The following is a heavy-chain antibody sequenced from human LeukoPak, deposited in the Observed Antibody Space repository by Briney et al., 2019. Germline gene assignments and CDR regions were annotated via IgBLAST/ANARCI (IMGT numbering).Heavy chain of an antibody. CDR2: ISGSASST. CDR1: GFTFSNYV. CDR3: AKEEQPHYYMNV. J-gene: IGHJ6*03. V-gene: IGHV3-23*01. D-gene: IGHD6-13*01. Sequence: GGSLRLSCVASGFTFSNYVMGWVRQAPGKGLEWVSAISGSASSTYYADSVKGRFTISRDNSKNTLYLQMNSLRAEDTAVYYCAKEEQPHYYMNVWGKGTTVTVSS.